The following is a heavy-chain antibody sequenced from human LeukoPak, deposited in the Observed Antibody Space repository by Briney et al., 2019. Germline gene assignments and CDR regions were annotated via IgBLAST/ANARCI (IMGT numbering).Heavy chain of an antibody. V-gene: IGHV4-34*01. CDR3: ASTGYITGTTVY. D-gene: IGHD1-7*01. J-gene: IGHJ4*02. CDR2: INHSGST. Sequence: SETLSLTCTVSGGSISSYYWSWIRQPPGKGLEWIGEINHSGSTNYNPSLKSRVTISVDTSKNQFSLKLSSVTAADTAVYYCASTGYITGTTVYWGQGTLVTVSS. CDR1: GGSISSYY.